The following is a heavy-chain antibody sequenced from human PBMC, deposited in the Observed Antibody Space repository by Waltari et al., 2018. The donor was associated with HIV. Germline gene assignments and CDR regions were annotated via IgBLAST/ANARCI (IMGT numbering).Heavy chain of an antibody. D-gene: IGHD1-1*01. J-gene: IGHJ3*01. Sequence: EVQLVESGGVLVQPGGSLRLACAAYGFTFTTFWMSWVRQAPGKGLEWVANRKQDGSDKYYVDSVKGRFTISRDNAKQFLYLQMNSLRVEDTAIYFCARAPLVVQAFDLWGQGTMVTVAS. CDR3: ARAPLVVQAFDL. CDR1: GFTFTTFW. V-gene: IGHV3-7*01. CDR2: RKQDGSDK.